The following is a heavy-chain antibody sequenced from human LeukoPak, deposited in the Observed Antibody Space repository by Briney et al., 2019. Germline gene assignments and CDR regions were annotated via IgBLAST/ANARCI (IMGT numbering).Heavy chain of an antibody. CDR1: GGSFSGHY. D-gene: IGHD5-18*01. CDR3: ARGRGYSYGWYY. J-gene: IGHJ4*02. V-gene: IGHV4-34*01. Sequence: SETLSLTCAVYGGSFSGHYWSWIRQPPGKGLEWIGEINHSGSTNYNPSLKSRVTISVDTSKNQFSLKLSSVTAADTAVYYCARGRGYSYGWYYWGQGTLVTVSS. CDR2: INHSGST.